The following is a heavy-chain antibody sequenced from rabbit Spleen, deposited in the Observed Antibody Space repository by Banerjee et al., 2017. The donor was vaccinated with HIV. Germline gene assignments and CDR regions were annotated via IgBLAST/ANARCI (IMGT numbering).Heavy chain of an antibody. CDR1: GFGFSSYYM. Sequence: QEQLKESGGGLVQPGGSLKLSCKASGFGFSSYYMNWVRQAPGKGLEWIACINSFSDRAVYATWAIGRFTISRASWTTVTLQMTSLTVADTATYFCARDAGRGDYIDGVFNLWGPGTLVTVS. CDR3: ARDAGRGDYIDGVFNL. CDR2: INSFSDRA. D-gene: IGHD8-1*01. V-gene: IGHV1S45*01. J-gene: IGHJ4*01.